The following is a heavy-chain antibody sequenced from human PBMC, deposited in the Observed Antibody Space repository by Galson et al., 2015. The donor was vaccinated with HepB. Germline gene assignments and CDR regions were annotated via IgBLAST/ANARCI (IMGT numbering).Heavy chain of an antibody. CDR1: GYNFNFYD. CDR3: VRGGRGSVDY. Sequence: SVKVSCKASGYNFNFYDINWVRQATGQGLEWMGWMGSKSGNTGYAQKFQGRVTMTRDTSITTAYMELSSLRSEDSAVYYCVRGGRGSVDYWGQGTLVTVSS. V-gene: IGHV1-8*01. D-gene: IGHD3-10*01. J-gene: IGHJ4*02. CDR2: MGSKSGNT.